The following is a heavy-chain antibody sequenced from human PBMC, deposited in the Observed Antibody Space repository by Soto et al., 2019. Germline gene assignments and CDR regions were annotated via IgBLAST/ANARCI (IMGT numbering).Heavy chain of an antibody. V-gene: IGHV3-33*01. CDR3: ARERQDLKTYYYYGMDV. J-gene: IGHJ6*02. Sequence: GGSLRLSCAASGFTFSSYGMHWVRQAPGKGLEWVAVIWYDGSNKYYADSVKGRFTISRDNSKNTLYLQMNSLRAEDTAVYYCARERQDLKTYYYYGMDVWGQGTTVTVSS. CDR1: GFTFSSYG. CDR2: IWYDGSNK.